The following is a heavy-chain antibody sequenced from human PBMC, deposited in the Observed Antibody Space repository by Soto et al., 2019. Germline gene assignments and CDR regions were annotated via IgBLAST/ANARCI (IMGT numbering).Heavy chain of an antibody. D-gene: IGHD1-26*01. CDR3: TVGIVG. CDR2: ISSDGKTT. Sequence: EVQLVESGGGLVQPRGSLRVSCAASGFSFESYWLHWVRQAPGKGLVWVSRISSDGKTTHFADFVKGRFTLSRDNAQNTVYLHMNSLTVEDTAVYYCTVGIVGWGRGAQVTVSS. CDR1: GFSFESYW. V-gene: IGHV3-74*01. J-gene: IGHJ1*01.